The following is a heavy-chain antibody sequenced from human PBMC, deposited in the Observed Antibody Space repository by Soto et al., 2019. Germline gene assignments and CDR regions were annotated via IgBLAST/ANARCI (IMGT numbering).Heavy chain of an antibody. D-gene: IGHD5-18*01. CDR3: TRMHSYAKGRFEY. Sequence: SLRLSCTSSGFTFGDYAMSWVRQAPGKGLEWVGFIRSKAYGGTTEYAASVKGRFTISRDDSKSIAYLQMNSLKTEDTAVYYCTRMHSYAKGRFEYWGQGTLVTVSS. J-gene: IGHJ4*02. V-gene: IGHV3-49*04. CDR1: GFTFGDYA. CDR2: IRSKAYGGTT.